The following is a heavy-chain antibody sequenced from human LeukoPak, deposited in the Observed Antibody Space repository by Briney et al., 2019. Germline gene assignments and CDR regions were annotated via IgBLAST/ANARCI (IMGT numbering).Heavy chain of an antibody. Sequence: GRSLRLSCAASGFTFDDYAMHWVRQAPGKGLEWVSGISWNSGSIGYADSVKGRFTISRDNAKNSLYLQMNSPRAEDTALYYCAKDRWFGELWRYFDLWGRGTLVTVSS. CDR2: ISWNSGSI. CDR3: AKDRWFGELWRYFDL. D-gene: IGHD3-10*01. V-gene: IGHV3-9*01. J-gene: IGHJ2*01. CDR1: GFTFDDYA.